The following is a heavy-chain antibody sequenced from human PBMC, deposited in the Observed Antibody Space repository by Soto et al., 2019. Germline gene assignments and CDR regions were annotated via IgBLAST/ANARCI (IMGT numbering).Heavy chain of an antibody. CDR3: VEGWNDF. Sequence: VQVVESGGDLVKPGGSLRLSCVTSGFMFSSAWMSWFRQAPGKGLEWVGRIKSKSDGGARDYAAPVKGRFSISRDDSKNTVYLQMNSLRAEDTAVYYCVEGWNDFWGQGTLVTVSS. J-gene: IGHJ4*02. V-gene: IGHV3-15*01. CDR2: IKSKSDGGAR. D-gene: IGHD1-1*01. CDR1: GFMFSSAW.